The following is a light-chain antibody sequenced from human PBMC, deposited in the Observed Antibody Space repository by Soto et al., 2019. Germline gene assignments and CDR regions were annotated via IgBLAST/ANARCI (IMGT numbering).Light chain of an antibody. CDR1: SSNIGSYT. V-gene: IGLV1-44*01. Sequence: QPVLTQSPSASGTPGQRVTISCSGSSSNIGSYTVNWYQQLPGTAPKLLIYFNDQRPSGVPDRFSGSKSGTSASLAISGLQSEDEADYYCAAWDDSLNASVFGPGTKVTVL. J-gene: IGLJ1*01. CDR2: FND. CDR3: AAWDDSLNASV.